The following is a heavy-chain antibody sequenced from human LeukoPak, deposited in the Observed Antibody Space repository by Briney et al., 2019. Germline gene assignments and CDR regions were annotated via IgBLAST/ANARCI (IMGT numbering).Heavy chain of an antibody. CDR1: GFTFSSYG. V-gene: IGHV3-30*18. D-gene: IGHD3-22*01. CDR3: AKLYYYDSSGYYYPTDY. Sequence: SLRLSCAASGFTFSSYGMHWVRQAPGKGLEWVAVISYDGSNKYYADSVKGRFTISRDNSKNTLYLQMNSLRAEDTAVYYCAKLYYYDSSGYYYPTDYWGQGTLVTVSS. J-gene: IGHJ4*02. CDR2: ISYDGSNK.